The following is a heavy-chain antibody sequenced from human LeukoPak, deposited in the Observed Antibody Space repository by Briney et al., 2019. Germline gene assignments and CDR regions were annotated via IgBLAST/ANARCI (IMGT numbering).Heavy chain of an antibody. J-gene: IGHJ3*02. CDR2: IRYDGTKS. V-gene: IGHV3-30*02. Sequence: GGSLRLSCAASGFTFSNFAMHWVRQAPGEGPEWVALIRYDGTKSFYADSVQGRFTISRDNSRNTLSLQMNSLRGDDTAVYYCAKEPKQWLGAFEIWGQGALVTVSS. CDR1: GFTFSNFA. CDR3: AKEPKQWLGAFEI. D-gene: IGHD6-19*01.